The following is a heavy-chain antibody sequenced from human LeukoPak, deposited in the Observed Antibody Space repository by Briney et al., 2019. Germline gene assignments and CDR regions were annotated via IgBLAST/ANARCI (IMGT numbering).Heavy chain of an antibody. V-gene: IGHV4-31*03. CDR1: GGSISSGGYY. J-gene: IGHJ3*02. Sequence: SQTLSLTCTVSGGSISSGGYYWSWIRQHPGKGLEWIGYIYYSGSTYYNPSLKSRVTMSVDTSKNQFSLKLSSVTAADTAVYYCARGNLQHAFDIWGQGTMVTVSS. CDR2: IYYSGST. CDR3: ARGNLQHAFDI.